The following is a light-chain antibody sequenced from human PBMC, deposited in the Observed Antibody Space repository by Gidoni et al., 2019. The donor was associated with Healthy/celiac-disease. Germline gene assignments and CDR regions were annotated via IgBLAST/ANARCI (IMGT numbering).Light chain of an antibody. CDR2: EVS. J-gene: IGLJ2*01. Sequence: QSALTQPAYVSGSPGQSITISCTGTSSDVGGYNYVSLYQQHPGKAPKLMIYEVSNRPSGVSNLFSGSKSCNTASLTISGLQAEDEADYYCSSYTSSSNVVFGGGTKLTVL. CDR1: SSDVGGYNY. V-gene: IGLV2-14*01. CDR3: SSYTSSSNVV.